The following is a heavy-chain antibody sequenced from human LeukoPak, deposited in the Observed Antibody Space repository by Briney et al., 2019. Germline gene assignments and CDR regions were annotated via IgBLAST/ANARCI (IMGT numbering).Heavy chain of an antibody. CDR2: IWYDGSNK. CDR3: TRRPVAANPNWFDP. CDR1: GFSFSSHG. V-gene: IGHV3-33*01. J-gene: IGHJ5*02. Sequence: PGGSLRLSCAASGFSFSSHGMHWVRQAPGKGLEWVAIIWYDGSNKYYADSVKGRFTISRDNSKNTLYLQMNSLMAEDTAVYYCTRRPVAANPNWFDPWGQGTLVTVSS. D-gene: IGHD6-19*01.